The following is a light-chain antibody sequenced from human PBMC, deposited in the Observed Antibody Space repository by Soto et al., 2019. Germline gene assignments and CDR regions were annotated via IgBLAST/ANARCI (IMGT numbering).Light chain of an antibody. J-gene: IGKJ4*01. CDR2: DAS. CDR3: QQYDNYPLT. CDR1: QGISSN. Sequence: DIQMTQSHSSLSASVGDRVTITCRASQGISSNLGWYQQKPGRAPKLLIYDASTLESGVPSRFSGSGSGTEFTLTISSLQPDDFATYYCQQYDNYPLTFGGGTKVDI. V-gene: IGKV1-9*01.